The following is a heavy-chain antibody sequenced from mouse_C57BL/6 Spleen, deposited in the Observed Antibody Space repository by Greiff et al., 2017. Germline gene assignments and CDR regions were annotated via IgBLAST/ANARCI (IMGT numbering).Heavy chain of an antibody. Sequence: EVQVVESGGDLVKPGGSLKLSCAASGFTFSSYGMSWVRQTPDKRLEWVATISSGGSYTYYPDSVKGRFTISRDNAQNTLYLQMDRLKSEDTAMYYCARPRDYGYFDYWGQGTTLTVSS. CDR3: ARPRDYGYFDY. CDR2: ISSGGSYT. J-gene: IGHJ2*01. CDR1: GFTFSSYG. D-gene: IGHD2-4*01. V-gene: IGHV5-6*01.